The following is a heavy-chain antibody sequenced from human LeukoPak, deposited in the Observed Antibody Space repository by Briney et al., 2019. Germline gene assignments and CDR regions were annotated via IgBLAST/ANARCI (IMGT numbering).Heavy chain of an antibody. CDR3: ACHYGSGTYGTDY. V-gene: IGHV4-4*02. J-gene: IGHJ4*02. CDR2: IYHSGST. Sequence: PSGTLSLTCAVSGGSLGSSNWWSWVRQPPGKGLGWGGEIYHSGSTNYNPSLKSRVTISVDKSKNQFSLKLSSVTAADTAVYYCACHYGSGTYGTDYWGQGTLVTVSS. D-gene: IGHD3-10*01. CDR1: GGSLGSSNW.